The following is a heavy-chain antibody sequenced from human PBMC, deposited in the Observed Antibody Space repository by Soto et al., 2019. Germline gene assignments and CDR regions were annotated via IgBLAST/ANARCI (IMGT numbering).Heavy chain of an antibody. Sequence: SETLSLTCTVSGGSISSYYWSWIRQPPWKGLEWIGYIYYSGSTNYNPSLKSRVTISVDTSKNQFSLKLSSVTAADTAVYFCSRDRGYSGYGIDYWGQGTLVTVSS. CDR2: IYYSGST. CDR3: SRDRGYSGYGIDY. J-gene: IGHJ4*02. D-gene: IGHD5-12*01. V-gene: IGHV4-59*01. CDR1: GGSISSYY.